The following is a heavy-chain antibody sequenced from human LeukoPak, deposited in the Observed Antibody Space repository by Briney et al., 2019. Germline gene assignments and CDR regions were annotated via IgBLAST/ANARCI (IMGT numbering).Heavy chain of an antibody. CDR2: ISPNSGGT. D-gene: IGHD3-3*01. Sequence: ASVKVSCKASGYTFTVNYLHWVRQAPGQGLEWMGWISPNSGGTHYAQKFQGRVTMTRDTSISTTYMELSRLRSDDTAVFYCARHSSWSYLDNWGQGTLVTVSS. V-gene: IGHV1-2*02. CDR3: ARHSSWSYLDN. J-gene: IGHJ4*02. CDR1: GYTFTVNY.